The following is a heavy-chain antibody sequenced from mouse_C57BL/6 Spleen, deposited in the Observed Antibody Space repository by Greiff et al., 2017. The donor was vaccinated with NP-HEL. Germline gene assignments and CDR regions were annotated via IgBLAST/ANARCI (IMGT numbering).Heavy chain of an antibody. D-gene: IGHD1-1*01. CDR3: STVVAHYAMDY. J-gene: IGHJ4*01. V-gene: IGHV2-2*01. Sequence: QVHVKQSGPGLVQPSQSLSITCTVSGFSLTSYGVHWVRQSPGKGLEWLGVIWSGGSTDYNAAFISRLSISKDNSKSQVFFKMNSLQADDTAIYYCSTVVAHYAMDYWGQGTSVTVSS. CDR2: IWSGGST. CDR1: GFSLTSYG.